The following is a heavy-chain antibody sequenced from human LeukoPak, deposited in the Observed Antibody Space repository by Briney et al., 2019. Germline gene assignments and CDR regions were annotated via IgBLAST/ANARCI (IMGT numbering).Heavy chain of an antibody. V-gene: IGHV4-31*03. Sequence: SQTLSLTCTVSGGSISSGGYYWSWIRQHPGKGLEWIGYIYYSGSTYYNPSLKSRVTISVNTSKNQFSLKLSSVTAADTAVYYCATNESNWNYKGAFDIWGKGTMVTVSS. J-gene: IGHJ3*02. CDR1: GGSISSGGYY. D-gene: IGHD1-7*01. CDR3: ATNESNWNYKGAFDI. CDR2: IYYSGST.